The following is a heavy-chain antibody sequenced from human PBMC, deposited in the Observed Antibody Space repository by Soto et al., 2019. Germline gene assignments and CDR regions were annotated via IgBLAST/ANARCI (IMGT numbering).Heavy chain of an antibody. CDR3: AQHHGPEYSSGWHY. J-gene: IGHJ4*02. D-gene: IGHD6-19*01. V-gene: IGHV3-23*01. CDR2: ITGSGGTT. Sequence: GGSLRLSCAASGFTFSIYAMSGVRQAPGKGLEWVSTITGSGGTTYYADSVKGRFTISRDNSKNTLYLQMNSLRAEDTAVYYCAQHHGPEYSSGWHYWGQGSLVTVSS. CDR1: GFTFSIYA.